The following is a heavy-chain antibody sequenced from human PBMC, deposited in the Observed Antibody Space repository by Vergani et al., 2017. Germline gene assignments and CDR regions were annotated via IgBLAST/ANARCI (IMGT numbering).Heavy chain of an antibody. CDR2: IRSKAYGGTT. D-gene: IGHD6-6*01. Sequence: EVQLVESGGGLVQPGRSLRLSCTASGFTFGDYAMSWFRQAPGKGLEWVGCIRSKAYGGTTEYAASVKRRFTISSDDTKSIAYLQMNSLKTEDTTVYYCTRKLYSSSSDAFDIWGQGTMVTVSS. V-gene: IGHV3-49*03. J-gene: IGHJ3*02. CDR3: TRKLYSSSSDAFDI. CDR1: GFTFGDYA.